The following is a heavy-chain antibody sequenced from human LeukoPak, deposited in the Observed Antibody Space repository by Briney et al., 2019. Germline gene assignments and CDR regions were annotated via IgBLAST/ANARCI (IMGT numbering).Heavy chain of an antibody. CDR2: IIPIFGTA. D-gene: IGHD1-7*01. J-gene: IGHJ4*02. V-gene: IGHV1-69*01. CDR1: GGTFSSYA. CDR3: AAPYNWNYVGYFDY. Sequence: GSSVKVSCKASGGTFSSYAISWVRQAPGQRLEWMGGIIPIFGTANYAQKFQGRVTITADESTSTAYMELSSLRSEDTAVYYCAAPYNWNYVGYFDYWGQGTLVTVSS.